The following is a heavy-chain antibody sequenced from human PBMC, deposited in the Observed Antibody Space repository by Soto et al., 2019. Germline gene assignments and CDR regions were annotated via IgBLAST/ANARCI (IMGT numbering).Heavy chain of an antibody. Sequence: QVQLVESGGGVVQPGRSLRLSCAASGFTFSSYGMQWVRQAPGKGLEWVAVISYDGSNKYYADSVKGRFTISRDNSKNTLYLQMNSLRAEDTAVYYCAKDITGTTSWFDPWGQGTLVTVSS. CDR1: GFTFSSYG. J-gene: IGHJ5*02. CDR2: ISYDGSNK. D-gene: IGHD1-7*01. V-gene: IGHV3-30*18. CDR3: AKDITGTTSWFDP.